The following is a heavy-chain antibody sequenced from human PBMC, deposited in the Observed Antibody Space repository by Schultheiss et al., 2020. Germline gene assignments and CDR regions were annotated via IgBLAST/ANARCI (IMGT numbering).Heavy chain of an antibody. CDR3: AKQNYPIPTHPGIAVAGGAVDY. Sequence: SQTLSLTCTVSGGSISSGSYYWSWIRQPAGKGLEWIGEINHSGSTNYNPSLKSRVTISVDTSKNQFSLKLSSVTAADTAVYYCAKQNYPIPTHPGIAVAGGAVDYWGQGTLVTVSS. J-gene: IGHJ4*02. CDR2: INHSGST. CDR1: GGSISSGSYY. D-gene: IGHD6-19*01. V-gene: IGHV4-61*09.